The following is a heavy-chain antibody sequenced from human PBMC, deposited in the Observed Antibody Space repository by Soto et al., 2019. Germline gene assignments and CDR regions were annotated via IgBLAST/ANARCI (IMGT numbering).Heavy chain of an antibody. CDR2: IYYSGST. J-gene: IGHJ4*02. Sequence: SETLSLTCTVSGGSISSGDYYWSWIRQPPGKGLEWIGYIYYSGSTYYNPSLKSRVTISVDTSKNQFSLKLSSVTAADTAVYYCARGPQYGDSALDYWGQGTLVTVSS. CDR3: ARGPQYGDSALDY. CDR1: GGSISSGDYY. V-gene: IGHV4-30-4*01. D-gene: IGHD4-17*01.